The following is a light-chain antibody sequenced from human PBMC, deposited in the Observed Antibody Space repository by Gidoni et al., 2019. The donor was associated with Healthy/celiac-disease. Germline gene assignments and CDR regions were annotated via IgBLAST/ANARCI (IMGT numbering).Light chain of an antibody. V-gene: IGLV1-47*01. CDR1: SSNIGSHY. CDR2: RNN. J-gene: IGLJ3*02. CDR3: AAWDDSLSGWV. Sequence: GQRVTISCSGSSSNIGSHYVYWYQQLPGTAPKLLIYRNNQRPAGVPDRFSGSKSGTSASLAISGLRSEDEADYYCAAWDDSLSGWVFGGGTKLTVL.